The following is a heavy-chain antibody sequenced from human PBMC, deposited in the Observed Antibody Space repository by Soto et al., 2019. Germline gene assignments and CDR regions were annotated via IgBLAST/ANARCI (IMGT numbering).Heavy chain of an antibody. V-gene: IGHV3-33*01. J-gene: IGHJ4*02. CDR2: IWYDGSNK. D-gene: IGHD5-12*01. CDR3: ARDRRRDGYNFGY. CDR1: GFTFSSYG. Sequence: QVQLVESGGGVVQPGRSLRLSCAASGFTFSSYGMHWVRQAPGKGLEWVAVIWYDGSNKYYADSVKGRFTISRDNSKNTLYLQMNSLRAEETAVYYCARDRRRDGYNFGYWGQGTLVTVSS.